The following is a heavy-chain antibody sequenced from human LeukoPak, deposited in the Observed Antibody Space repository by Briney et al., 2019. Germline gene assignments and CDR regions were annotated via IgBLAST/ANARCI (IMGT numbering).Heavy chain of an antibody. CDR3: ASLDTAMLNSAY. V-gene: IGHV3-7*01. CDR2: IKQDGSEK. D-gene: IGHD5-18*01. Sequence: GGSLRLSCAVLGFTFRNDWMSWVRQAPGKGLEWVACIKQDGSEKYYVDSVRGRFTISRDDAKNSLYLQMNSLRAEDTAVYYCASLDTAMLNSAYWGQGTLVTVSS. J-gene: IGHJ4*02. CDR1: GFTFRNDW.